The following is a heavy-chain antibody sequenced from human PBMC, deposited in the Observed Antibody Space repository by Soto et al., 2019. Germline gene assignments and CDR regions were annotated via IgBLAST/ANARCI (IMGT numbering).Heavy chain of an antibody. J-gene: IGHJ4*02. CDR3: ATSDTAMIKDY. Sequence: NPSETLSLTCTVSGGSINNYYWSWIRQPPGKGLEWIGYIYYSGSTNYNPSLKSRVTISLDTSKNHFSLRLTSVTAADTAVYYCATSDTAMIKDYWGQGTLVTVSS. CDR1: GGSINNYY. D-gene: IGHD5-18*01. CDR2: IYYSGST. V-gene: IGHV4-59*01.